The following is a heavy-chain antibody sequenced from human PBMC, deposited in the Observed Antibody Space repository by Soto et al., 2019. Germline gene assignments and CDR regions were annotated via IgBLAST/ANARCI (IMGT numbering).Heavy chain of an antibody. CDR1: GGSISSYY. CDR3: ARSDGRY. Sequence: QVQLQESGPGLVKPSETLSLTCTVSGGSISSYYWSWIRQPPGKGLEWIGYIYYTGSTNYNPPLXXRXXRSVDPSKNQFSLKLSSVTAADTAVYYCARSDGRYWGQGTLVTVSS. CDR2: IYYTGST. J-gene: IGHJ4*02. V-gene: IGHV4-59*01.